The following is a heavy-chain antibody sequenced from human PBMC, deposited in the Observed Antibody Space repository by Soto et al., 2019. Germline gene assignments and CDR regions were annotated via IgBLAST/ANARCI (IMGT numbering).Heavy chain of an antibody. CDR1: GGPITTSSYY. J-gene: IGHJ2*01. Sequence: SEPLSLTCTVSGGPITTSSYYWGWVRQPPGKGLEWIGSIHYSGSTYYNATLKSRVTLFMDTSKSQFSLELSSVTAADRAVYYCAGGMREAGIYWYFDLWGRGTRVTVSS. CDR3: AGGMREAGIYWYFDL. V-gene: IGHV4-39*01. CDR2: IHYSGST. D-gene: IGHD6-19*01.